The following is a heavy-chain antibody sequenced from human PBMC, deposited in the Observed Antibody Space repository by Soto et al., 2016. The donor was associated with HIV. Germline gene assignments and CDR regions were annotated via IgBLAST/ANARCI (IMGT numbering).Heavy chain of an antibody. CDR1: GFSFSTYA. J-gene: IGHJ4*02. D-gene: IGHD1-26*01. Sequence: EVQLLESGGGLVQPGGSLRLSCAASGFSFSTYAMSWVRQAPGKGLEWVASISGSGSSTYYADSVKGRFTISRDNSKNTLYVQMNSLRAEDTALYYCTKDLPGRPVGXRGRDYFDYWGQGTLVTVSS. V-gene: IGHV3-23*01. CDR2: ISGSGSST. CDR3: TKDLPGRPVGXRGRDYFDY.